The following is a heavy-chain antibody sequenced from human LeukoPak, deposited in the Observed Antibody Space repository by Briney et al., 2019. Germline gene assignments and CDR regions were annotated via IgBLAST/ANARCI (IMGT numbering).Heavy chain of an antibody. V-gene: IGHV1-18*01. D-gene: IGHD5-18*01. J-gene: IGHJ4*02. CDR1: GYTFTSYG. CDR2: ISAYNGNS. Sequence: ATVKVSCKASGYTFTSYGISWVRQAPGQGLEWMGWISAYNGNSNYAQKLQGRVTMTTDTSTSTAYMELRSLRSDDTAVYYCAAHGRGYSYGYYWGQGTLVTAS. CDR3: AAHGRGYSYGYY.